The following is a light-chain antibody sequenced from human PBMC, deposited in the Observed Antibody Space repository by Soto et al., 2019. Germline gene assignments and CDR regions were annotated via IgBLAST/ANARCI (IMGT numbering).Light chain of an antibody. V-gene: IGLV4-69*01. J-gene: IGLJ3*02. CDR1: SGHSSYA. CDR3: ASWDDSLSGRV. CDR2: LNNDGSH. Sequence: QLVLTQPPSASASLGASVKLTCTLSSGHSSYAIAWHQKQPEKGPRYLMDLNNDGSHTKGDGIPDRFSGSSSGAERYLIISSLQSEDEADYYCASWDDSLSGRVFGGGTKLTVL.